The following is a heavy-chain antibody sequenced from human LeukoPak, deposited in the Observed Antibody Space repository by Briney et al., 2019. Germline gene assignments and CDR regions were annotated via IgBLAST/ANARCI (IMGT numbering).Heavy chain of an antibody. CDR1: GFTLSSYA. CDR2: VDGGGGGT. Sequence: QLGGSLRLSCAASGFTLSSYAMTWVRQAPGRGLEWVSSVDGGGGGTYYADSVKGRFTISRDNSKDTLYLQMNGLRAEDTAVYFCAKQSAGSAAWYSLHYDFWGQGTLVTVSS. D-gene: IGHD6-13*01. V-gene: IGHV3-23*01. CDR3: AKQSAGSAAWYSLHYDF. J-gene: IGHJ4*02.